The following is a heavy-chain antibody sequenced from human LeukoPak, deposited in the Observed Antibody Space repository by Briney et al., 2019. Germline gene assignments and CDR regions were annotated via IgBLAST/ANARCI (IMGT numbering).Heavy chain of an antibody. J-gene: IGHJ5*02. D-gene: IGHD3-22*01. Sequence: GESLKISCKGSGYILTSYWIGWVRQMPGKGLEWMGIIYPGDSDTRYSPSFQGQVTISADKSISTAYLQWSSLKASDTAMYYCARSPSIVVVNQYDQWGQGTLVTVSS. V-gene: IGHV5-51*01. CDR2: IYPGDSDT. CDR3: ARSPSIVVVNQYDQ. CDR1: GYILTSYW.